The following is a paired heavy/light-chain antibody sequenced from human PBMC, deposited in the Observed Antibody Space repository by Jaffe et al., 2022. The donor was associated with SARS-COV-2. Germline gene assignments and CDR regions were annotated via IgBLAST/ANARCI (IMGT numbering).Light chain of an antibody. CDR1: QSVSSN. J-gene: IGKJ2*01. V-gene: IGKV3-15*01. Sequence: EIVMTQSPATLSVSPGERATLSCRASQSVSSNLAWYQLKPGQAPRLLIYGASTRSTGIPARFSGSGSGTEFTLTISSLQSEDFAVYYCQQYNNWPPRYTFGQGTKLEIK. CDR2: GAS. CDR3: QQYNNWPPRYT.
Heavy chain of an antibody. V-gene: IGHV4-39*01. CDR1: GGSISTSSYH. Sequence: QLQLQESGPGLVKPSETLSLTCTVSGGSISTSSYHWGWIRQPPGKGLEWIGSIYYSGSTYYNPSLKSRVTIAVDTSKNQFSLKLSSVTAADTAVYYCARHAWGSGYGDFDYWGQGTLVTVSS. CDR2: IYYSGST. D-gene: IGHD5-18*01. J-gene: IGHJ4*02. CDR3: ARHAWGSGYGDFDY.